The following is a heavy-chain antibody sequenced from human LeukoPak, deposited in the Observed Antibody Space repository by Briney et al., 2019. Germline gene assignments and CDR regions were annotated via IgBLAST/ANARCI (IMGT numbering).Heavy chain of an antibody. D-gene: IGHD6-19*01. CDR2: IYHSGST. J-gene: IGHJ4*02. V-gene: IGHV4-4*02. CDR3: ARVTREAVAGPPHFDY. Sequence: PSETLSLTCAVSGGSISSSNWWSWVRQPPGKGLEWIGEIYHSGSTNYNPSLKNRVTISVDKSKNQFSLKLSSVTAADTAVYYCARVTREAVAGPPHFDYWGQGTLVTVSS. CDR1: GGSISSSNW.